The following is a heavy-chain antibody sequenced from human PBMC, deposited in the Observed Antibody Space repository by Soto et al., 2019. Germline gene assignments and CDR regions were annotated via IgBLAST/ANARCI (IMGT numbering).Heavy chain of an antibody. CDR3: ARAMIVGFDY. CDR1: GFTFSSYA. CDR2: ISYDGSNK. Sequence: GGSLRLSCAASGFTFSSYAMSWVRQAPGKGLEWVAVISYDGSNKYYADSVKGRFTISRDNSKNTLYLQMNSLRAEDTAVYYCARAMIVGFDYWGQGTLVTVSS. J-gene: IGHJ4*02. D-gene: IGHD3-22*01. V-gene: IGHV3-30-3*01.